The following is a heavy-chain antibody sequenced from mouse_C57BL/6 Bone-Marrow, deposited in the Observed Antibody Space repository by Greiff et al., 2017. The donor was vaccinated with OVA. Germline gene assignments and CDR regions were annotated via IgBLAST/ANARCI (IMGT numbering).Heavy chain of an antibody. D-gene: IGHD2-5*01. CDR2: IHPSDSDT. V-gene: IGHV1-74*01. Sequence: VQLQQPGAELVKPGASVKVSCKASSYTFTSYWMHWVKQRPGQGLEWIGRIHPSDSDTNYNQKFKGKATLTVDKSSSTAYMQLSSLTSEDSAVYYCAIYGSNFWFAYWGQGTLVTVSA. J-gene: IGHJ3*01. CDR1: SYTFTSYW. CDR3: AIYGSNFWFAY.